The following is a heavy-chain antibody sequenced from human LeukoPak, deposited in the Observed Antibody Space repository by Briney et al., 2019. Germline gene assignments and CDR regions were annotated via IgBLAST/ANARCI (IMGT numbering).Heavy chain of an antibody. CDR3: AKDGTAMASDAFDI. D-gene: IGHD5-18*01. CDR2: ISGDGGSP. V-gene: IGHV3-43*02. Sequence: GWAVRLSCAASGFTFDDYAMHWVRQARGKGLEWVSLISGDGGSPHYADSVKGRFIIPRDNSKNSLNLQMNSLRTEDTALYYCAKDGTAMASDAFDIWGQGTMVTVSS. J-gene: IGHJ3*02. CDR1: GFTFDDYA.